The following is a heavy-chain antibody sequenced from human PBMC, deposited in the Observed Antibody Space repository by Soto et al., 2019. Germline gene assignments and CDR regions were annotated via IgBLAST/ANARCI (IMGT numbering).Heavy chain of an antibody. V-gene: IGHV2-26*01. CDR1: GISLSNARVG. CDR3: ARAILRLGYCGSTNCYELDY. D-gene: IGHD2-2*01. CDR2: IFSNDEK. Sequence: QVTLKESGPVLVKPTETLTLTCTVSGISLSNARVGVSWIRQPPGKALEWLAHIFSNDEKSYNTSLKNRLTISKDTSKSQVVLTMTNVDPVDTATYYCARAILRLGYCGSTNCYELDYWGQGTLVTVSS. J-gene: IGHJ4*02.